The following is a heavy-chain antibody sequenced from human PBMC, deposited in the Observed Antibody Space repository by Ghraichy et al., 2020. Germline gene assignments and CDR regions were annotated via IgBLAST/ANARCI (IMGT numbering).Heavy chain of an antibody. CDR1: GGSISSSSYY. J-gene: IGHJ4*02. CDR3: ARHVGSGWYHQGVDY. D-gene: IGHD6-19*01. Sequence: ESLNISCTVSGGSISSSSYYWGWIRQPPGKGLEWIGSIYYSGSTYYNPSLKSRVTISVDTSKNQFSLKLSSVTAADTAVYYCARHVGSGWYHQGVDYWGQGTLVTVSS. CDR2: IYYSGST. V-gene: IGHV4-39*01.